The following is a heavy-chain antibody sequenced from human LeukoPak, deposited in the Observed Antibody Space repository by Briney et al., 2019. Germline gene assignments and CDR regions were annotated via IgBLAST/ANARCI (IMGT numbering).Heavy chain of an antibody. J-gene: IGHJ6*03. CDR3: ARHVSHPVGHTFGGYYYYYMDV. CDR1: GFTFSSYG. V-gene: IGHV3-30*02. D-gene: IGHD3-16*01. Sequence: GGSLRLSCAASGFTFSSYGMHWVRQAPGKGLEWVAFIRYDGSNKYYADSVKGRFTISRDNSKNTLYLQMNSLRAEDTAVYYCARHVSHPVGHTFGGYYYYYMDVWGKGTTVTISS. CDR2: IRYDGSNK.